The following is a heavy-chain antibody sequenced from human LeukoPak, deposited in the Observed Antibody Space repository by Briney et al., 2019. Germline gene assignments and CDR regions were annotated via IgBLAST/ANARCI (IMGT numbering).Heavy chain of an antibody. D-gene: IGHD2-21*02. CDR2: ISDTNSYT. J-gene: IGHJ4*02. CDR1: GFTFRDYY. V-gene: IGHV3-11*03. CDR3: ARQYCGGDCGLDY. Sequence: GGSLRLSCAASGFTFRDYYMSWIRQAPGKGLEWVSYISDTNSYTNYADSVKGRFTISRDNAKNSLYLQMNSLRAEDTAVYYCARQYCGGDCGLDYWGQGTLVTVSS.